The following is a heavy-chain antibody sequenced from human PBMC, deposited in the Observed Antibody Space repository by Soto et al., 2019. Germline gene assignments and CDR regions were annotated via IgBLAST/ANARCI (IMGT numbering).Heavy chain of an antibody. Sequence: ASMKVSCKASGYTFTSYGISWVRQAPGQGLEWMGWISAYNGNTNYAQKLQGRVTMTTDTSTSTAYMELGSLRSDDTAVYYCARFDAVAAPFQHWGQGSLVTVSS. V-gene: IGHV1-18*01. CDR2: ISAYNGNT. CDR1: GYTFTSYG. J-gene: IGHJ1*01. CDR3: ARFDAVAAPFQH. D-gene: IGHD6-19*01.